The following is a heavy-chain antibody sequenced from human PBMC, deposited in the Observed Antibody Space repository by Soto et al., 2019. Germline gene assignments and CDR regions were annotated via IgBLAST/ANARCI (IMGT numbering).Heavy chain of an antibody. CDR2: ISAYNGNT. CDR3: AAPSIAAAGTPFDY. CDR1: GYTFTSYG. Sequence: ASVKVSCKASGYTFTSYGISWVRQAPGQGLEWMGWISAYNGNTNYAQKLQGRVTMTTDTSTSTAYMELRSLRSDDTAVYYWAAPSIAAAGTPFDYWGQGTLVTVSS. D-gene: IGHD6-13*01. J-gene: IGHJ4*02. V-gene: IGHV1-18*01.